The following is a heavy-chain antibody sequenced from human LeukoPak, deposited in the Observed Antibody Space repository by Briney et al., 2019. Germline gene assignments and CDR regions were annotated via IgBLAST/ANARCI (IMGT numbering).Heavy chain of an antibody. Sequence: SETLSLTCTVSGGSISSYYWSWIRQPPGKGLEWIGYIYYSGSTNYNPSLKSRVTISVDTSKNQFSLKLSSVTAADTAVYYCARGGGSYLGGAFDIWGQGTMVTVSS. CDR2: IYYSGST. V-gene: IGHV4-59*01. J-gene: IGHJ3*02. CDR1: GGSISSYY. D-gene: IGHD1-26*01. CDR3: ARGGGSYLGGAFDI.